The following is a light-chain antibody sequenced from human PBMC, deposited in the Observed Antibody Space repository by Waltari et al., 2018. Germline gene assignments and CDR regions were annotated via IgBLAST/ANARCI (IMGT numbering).Light chain of an antibody. J-gene: IGLJ1*01. V-gene: IGLV3-10*01. CDR3: YSSDSTGLRV. Sequence: YELTQPPSVSVSPGQTARITCSGHELPRKYAYLFQQKSGQAPRLVIYEDTKRPSGIPERFSGSSSGTVATLTITGAQVDDEADYYCYSSDSTGLRVFGGGTTVVVL. CDR2: EDT. CDR1: ELPRKY.